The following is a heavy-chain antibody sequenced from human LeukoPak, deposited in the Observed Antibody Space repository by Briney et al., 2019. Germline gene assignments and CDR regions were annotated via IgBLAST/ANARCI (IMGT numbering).Heavy chain of an antibody. V-gene: IGHV1-46*01. CDR2: ISPSGGST. J-gene: IGHJ5*02. D-gene: IGHD5-24*01. Sequence: SSVKVSCKAFGYTFTGYWMHWVRQAPGQGPEWMGVISPSGGSTIYAQKFKSRVTLTRDMSTSTDYLELSSLRSEETAVYYCARDNSVRDEAWWFNPWGQGTLVTVSS. CDR3: ARDNSVRDEAWWFNP. CDR1: GYTFTGYW.